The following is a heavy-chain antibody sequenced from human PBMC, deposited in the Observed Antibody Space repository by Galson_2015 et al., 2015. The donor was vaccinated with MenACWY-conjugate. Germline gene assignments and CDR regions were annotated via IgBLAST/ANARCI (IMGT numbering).Heavy chain of an antibody. V-gene: IGHV1-3*01. CDR3: ARDRSAWYDVPDNWFDP. D-gene: IGHD6-19*01. CDR2: INAGNGNT. J-gene: IGHJ5*02. CDR1: GYTFNNYA. Sequence: SVKVSCKASGYTFNNYAMHWVRQAPGQRLEWMGWINAGNGNTVYSQKFQGRVTLTRDTSASTAYMELSSLRSEDTALYYCARDRSAWYDVPDNWFDPWGQGTLVTVSS.